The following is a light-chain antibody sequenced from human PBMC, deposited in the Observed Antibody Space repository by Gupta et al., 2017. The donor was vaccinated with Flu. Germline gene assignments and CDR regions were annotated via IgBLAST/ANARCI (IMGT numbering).Light chain of an antibody. CDR3: QQRSKWPLT. V-gene: IGKV3-11*01. CDR1: QTMTSSNK. Sequence: RAILSCRASQTMTSSNKLGWYQQKAGQAPRLLISGASNRATGIPGRFRGSGSGTDFTLTISSLEPEDFAVYYCQQRSKWPLTFGGGTKVEMK. J-gene: IGKJ4*01. CDR2: GAS.